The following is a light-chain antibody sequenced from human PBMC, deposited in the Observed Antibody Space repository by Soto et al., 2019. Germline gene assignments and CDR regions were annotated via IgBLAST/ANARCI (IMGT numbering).Light chain of an antibody. CDR3: SSYTDSTNYV. CDR1: SSEIGGYNY. J-gene: IGLJ1*01. V-gene: IGLV2-8*01. CDR2: QVT. Sequence: QSALTQPPSASGSPGRSVTISCTGGSSEIGGYNYVSWYQQHPGKAPKLMIYQVTNRPSGVSNRFSGSKSGNTASLTISGLQAEDEADYYCSSYTDSTNYVFGTATK.